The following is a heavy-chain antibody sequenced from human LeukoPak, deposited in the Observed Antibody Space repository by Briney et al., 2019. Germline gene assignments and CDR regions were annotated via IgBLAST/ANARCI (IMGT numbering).Heavy chain of an antibody. J-gene: IGHJ6*02. CDR1: GFTVSGYD. CDR3: AREKVLAVAGTNYYYGMDV. V-gene: IGHV3-13*01. Sequence: GGSVRLSCAASGFTVSGYDMHWVRHATGKGLEWVGSIGAAGDTYYSASVKGRIAIFSGDATNSLYLQINSLRGGDTAVYYCAREKVLAVAGTNYYYGMDVWGQGTTVTVS. CDR2: IGAAGDT. D-gene: IGHD6-19*01.